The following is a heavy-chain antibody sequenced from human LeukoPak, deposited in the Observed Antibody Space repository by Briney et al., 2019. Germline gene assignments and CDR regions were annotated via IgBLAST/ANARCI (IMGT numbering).Heavy chain of an antibody. Sequence: PSETLSLTCTVSGCSISSSSYYWGWLRQPPGKGLEWIGCIYYSGYTYYNPSRKSRVTISVDTSKNQFSLKLSSVTAADTAVYYCARLRVAVIDYWGQRTLVTVSS. J-gene: IGHJ4*02. CDR2: IYYSGYT. D-gene: IGHD6-19*01. V-gene: IGHV4-39*01. CDR1: GCSISSSSYY. CDR3: ARLRVAVIDY.